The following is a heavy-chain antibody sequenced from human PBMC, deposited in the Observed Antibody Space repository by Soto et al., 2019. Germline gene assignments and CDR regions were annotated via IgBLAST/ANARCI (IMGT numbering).Heavy chain of an antibody. CDR1: GYTFSVYH. CDR3: ARDHWGVRYYFDY. CDR2: VHPNSGGT. J-gene: IGHJ4*02. V-gene: IGHV1-2*02. Sequence: ASVKVSCKASGYTFSVYHMHWVRQTPGQGLEWMGWVHPNSGGTNYAQSFEGRVTMTRDTSASTAYMELSSLRSEDTAVYYCARDHWGVRYYFDYWGQGTLVTVSS. D-gene: IGHD3-16*01.